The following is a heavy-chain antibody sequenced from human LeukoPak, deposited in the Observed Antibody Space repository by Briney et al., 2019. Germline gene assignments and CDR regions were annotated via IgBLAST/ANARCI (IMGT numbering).Heavy chain of an antibody. J-gene: IGHJ4*02. CDR3: ARRERNAFDY. CDR1: GFTFTSYA. D-gene: IGHD2-8*01. Sequence: SGGPLRLSCVTSGFTFTSYALYWVRQAPGRGLEYVSAISSNAASTYYAESVKGRFTISRDTSMSTLYLQMGSLRPEDTAVYYCARRERNAFDYWGEGTMVTVS. V-gene: IGHV3-64*02. CDR2: ISSNAAST.